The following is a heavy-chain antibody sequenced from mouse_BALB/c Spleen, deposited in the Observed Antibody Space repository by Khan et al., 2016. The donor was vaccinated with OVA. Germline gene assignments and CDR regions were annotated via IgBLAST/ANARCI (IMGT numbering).Heavy chain of an antibody. Sequence: EVELVESGGDLVKPGGSLKLSCAASGFTFSNYGMSWVRQIPDKRLEWVATINSDGTYTYYPDSVKGRFTISINNAKNTLYLEMSSLKSEDTAMYYCASHLTGSFAYWGQGTLVTVSA. J-gene: IGHJ3*01. CDR3: ASHLTGSFAY. CDR2: INSDGTYT. CDR1: GFTFSNYG. D-gene: IGHD4-1*01. V-gene: IGHV5-6*01.